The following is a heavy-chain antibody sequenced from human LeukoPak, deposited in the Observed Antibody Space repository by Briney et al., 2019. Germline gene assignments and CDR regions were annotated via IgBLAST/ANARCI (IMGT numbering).Heavy chain of an antibody. CDR1: GFIFRNYG. J-gene: IGHJ6*03. CDR3: AEDATNYYYIDV. V-gene: IGHV3-30*02. CDR2: IGYDGRNQ. Sequence: PGGSLRLSCAASGFIFRNYGIHWVRQAPGKGLEWMAFIGYDGRNQYYADSVKGRFTISRDNSKNTLYLQMNSLTVEDTAFYYCAEDATNYYYIDVWGKGTTVTVSS.